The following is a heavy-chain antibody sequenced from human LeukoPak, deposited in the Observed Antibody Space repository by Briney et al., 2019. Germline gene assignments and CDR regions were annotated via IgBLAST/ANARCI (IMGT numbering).Heavy chain of an antibody. Sequence: GGSLRLSCAASGFTFTAYLIHWVRQAPGKGLEWVAVMSSDGNAMFYADSVKGRFTISRDNAKNTVFLQMDSLRPEDTAVYYCARDVGLDAFDIWGQGTMVTVSS. CDR1: GFTFTAYL. CDR2: MSSDGNAM. V-gene: IGHV3-30*14. J-gene: IGHJ3*02. D-gene: IGHD2-15*01. CDR3: ARDVGLDAFDI.